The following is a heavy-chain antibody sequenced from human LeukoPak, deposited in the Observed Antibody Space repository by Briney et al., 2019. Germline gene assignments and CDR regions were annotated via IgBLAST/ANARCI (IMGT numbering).Heavy chain of an antibody. J-gene: IGHJ4*02. V-gene: IGHV1-69*01. Sequence: ASVKVSCKASGGTCSSYAISWVRQAPGQGLEWMGGIIPIFGTANYAQKFQGRVTITADESTSTAYMELSSLRSEDTAVYYCVLSGSLNLDYWGQGTLVTVSS. D-gene: IGHD1-26*01. CDR3: VLSGSLNLDY. CDR2: IIPIFGTA. CDR1: GGTCSSYA.